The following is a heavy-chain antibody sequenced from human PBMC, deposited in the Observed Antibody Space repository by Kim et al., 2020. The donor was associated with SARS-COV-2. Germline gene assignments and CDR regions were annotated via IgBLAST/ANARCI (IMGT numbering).Heavy chain of an antibody. CDR2: IKQDGSEK. CDR1: GFTFSSYW. D-gene: IGHD3-10*01. V-gene: IGHV3-7*03. Sequence: GGSLRLSCAASGFTFSSYWMSWVRQAPGKGLEWVSNIKQDGSEKYYVDSVKGRFTISRDNAKNSLYLQMNSLRAEDTAVYYCAREGLYYCGSGSYYSENHCYYYRMDVWGQGTTVPVSS. J-gene: IGHJ6*02. CDR3: AREGLYYCGSGSYYSENHCYYYRMDV.